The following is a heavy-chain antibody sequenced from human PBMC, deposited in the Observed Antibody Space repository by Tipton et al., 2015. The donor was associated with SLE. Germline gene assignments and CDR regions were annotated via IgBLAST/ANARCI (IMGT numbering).Heavy chain of an antibody. V-gene: IGHV4-34*01. CDR3: ARVTYSCSGAICYGFYLEY. CDR2: INHSGST. D-gene: IGHD2-15*01. Sequence: LRLSCAVYGGSFSGYYWSWIRQPPGKGLEWIGEINHSGSTNHNPSLKSRVTISVDTSKNQLSLKLSAVTAADTAVYYCARVTYSCSGAICYGFYLEYWGQGTLVTVSS. J-gene: IGHJ4*02. CDR1: GGSFSGYY.